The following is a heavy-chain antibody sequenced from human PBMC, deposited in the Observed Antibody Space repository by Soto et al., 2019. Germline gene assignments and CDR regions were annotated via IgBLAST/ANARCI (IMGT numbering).Heavy chain of an antibody. Sequence: GGSLRLSCATDGCAFNNAWMRWVRQAPGKGLEWVGRIKSKTAGGTTDYAAPVQGRFTISRDDSKNTLYLQMNSLKIEDTAVYYCTTDLRYYHGSGYYYTDYWGQGT. J-gene: IGHJ4*02. CDR3: TTDLRYYHGSGYYYTDY. CDR1: GCAFNNAW. V-gene: IGHV3-15*01. CDR2: IKSKTAGGTT. D-gene: IGHD3-22*01.